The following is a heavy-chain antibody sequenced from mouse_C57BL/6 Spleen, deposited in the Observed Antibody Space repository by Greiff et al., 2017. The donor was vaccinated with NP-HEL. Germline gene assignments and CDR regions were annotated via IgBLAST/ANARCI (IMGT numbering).Heavy chain of an antibody. CDR1: GYTFTDYY. CDR2: INPNNGGT. D-gene: IGHD1-1*01. CDR3: ARGTTVGDY. V-gene: IGHV1-26*01. J-gene: IGHJ2*01. Sequence: EVQLQQSGPELVKPGASVKISCKASGYTFTDYYMNWVKQSHGQSLEWIGDINPNNGGTSYNQKFKGKATLTVDKSSSTAYMVLRSLTAEDSAVYYCARGTTVGDYWGQGTTLTVSS.